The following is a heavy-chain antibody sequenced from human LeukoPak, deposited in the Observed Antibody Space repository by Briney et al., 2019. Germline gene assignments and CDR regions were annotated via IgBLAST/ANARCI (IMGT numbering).Heavy chain of an antibody. CDR1: GYSFTSYW. D-gene: IGHD1-26*01. J-gene: IGHJ4*02. V-gene: IGHV5-51*01. CDR3: ARYSGSYSPELNFDY. CDR2: IYPGDSDT. Sequence: GESLKISCKGSGYSFTSYWIGWARQMPGKGLEWMGIIYPGDSDTRYSPSFQGQVTISADKSTSTAYLQWSSLKASDTAMYYCARYSGSYSPELNFDYWGQGTLVTVSS.